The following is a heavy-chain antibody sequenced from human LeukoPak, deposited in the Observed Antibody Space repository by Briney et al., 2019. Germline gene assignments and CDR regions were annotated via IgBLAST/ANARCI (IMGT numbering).Heavy chain of an antibody. Sequence: GGSLRLSCAASEFSVGSNYMTWVRQAPGKGLEWVSLIYSGGSTYYADSVKGRFTISRDNSKNTLYLQMNSLRAEDTAVYYCARTSTYSSSWYHRWGQGTLVTVSS. D-gene: IGHD6-13*01. V-gene: IGHV3-66*01. CDR1: EFSVGSNY. CDR3: ARTSTYSSSWYHR. CDR2: IYSGGST. J-gene: IGHJ5*02.